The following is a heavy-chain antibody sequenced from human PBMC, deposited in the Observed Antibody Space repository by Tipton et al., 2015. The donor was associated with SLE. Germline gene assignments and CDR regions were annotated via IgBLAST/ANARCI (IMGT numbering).Heavy chain of an antibody. CDR1: GGSFSGYY. J-gene: IGHJ5*02. CDR2: INHSGST. V-gene: IGHV4-34*01. CDR3: ARRRRLRFLEWLLYGWFDP. Sequence: TLSLTCAVYGGSFSGYYWSWIRQPPGKGLEWIGEINHSGSTNYNPSLKSRVTISVDTSKNQFSLKLSSVTAADTAVYYCARRRRLRFLEWLLYGWFDPWGQGTLVTVSS. D-gene: IGHD3-3*01.